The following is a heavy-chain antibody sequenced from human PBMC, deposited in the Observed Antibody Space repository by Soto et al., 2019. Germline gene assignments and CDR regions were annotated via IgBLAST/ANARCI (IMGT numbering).Heavy chain of an antibody. V-gene: IGHV4-39*01. CDR1: GGSISSSSYY. CDR2: IYYSGST. Sequence: SETLSLTCTVSGGSISSSSYYWGWIRQPPGKGLEWIGSIYYSGSTYYNPSLKSRVTISVDTSKNQFSLKLSSVTAADTAVYYCARLGSRWYFDYWGRGTLVTVSS. D-gene: IGHD1-1*01. J-gene: IGHJ4*02. CDR3: ARLGSRWYFDY.